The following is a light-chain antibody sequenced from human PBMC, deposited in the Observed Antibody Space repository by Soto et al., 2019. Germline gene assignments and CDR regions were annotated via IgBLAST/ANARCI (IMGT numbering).Light chain of an antibody. CDR1: QDISNW. V-gene: IGKV1-12*01. J-gene: IGKJ4*01. Sequence: DIPMTQSPSAVSASVGDRVTITCRTSQDISNWLAWYQQKPGKAPKLLISAASSLQSGVPSRFSGSGSGTHFTLTINSLQAEDFAAYFCQQVHSFPLTFGGGTKVA. CDR2: AAS. CDR3: QQVHSFPLT.